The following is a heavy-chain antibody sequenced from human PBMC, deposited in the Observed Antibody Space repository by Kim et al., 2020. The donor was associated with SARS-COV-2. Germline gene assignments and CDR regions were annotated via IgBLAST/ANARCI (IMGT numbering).Heavy chain of an antibody. J-gene: IGHJ5*02. D-gene: IGHD3-22*01. Sequence: SETLSLTCTVSGGSISSYYWSWIRQPPGKGLEWIGYIYYSGSTNYNPSLKSRVTISVDTSKNQFSLKLSSVTAADTAVYYCARVSHDSSGYYYVWFDPWGQGTLVTVSS. CDR3: ARVSHDSSGYYYVWFDP. V-gene: IGHV4-59*01. CDR1: GGSISSYY. CDR2: IYYSGST.